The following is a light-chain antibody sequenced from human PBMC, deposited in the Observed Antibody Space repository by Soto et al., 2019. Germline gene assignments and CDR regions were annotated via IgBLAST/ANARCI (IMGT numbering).Light chain of an antibody. CDR1: NSDIGGFNY. J-gene: IGLJ2*01. CDR3: SSFMNSNTPHVV. Sequence: QAVVTQPASVSGSPGQSITISCTGTNSDIGGFNYVSWYQKHPGKAPKLIIFDVSDRPSGVPYRFSAPKSGNTASLTISGLQAEDEADYYCSSFMNSNTPHVVFGGGTKLTVL. CDR2: DVS. V-gene: IGLV2-14*01.